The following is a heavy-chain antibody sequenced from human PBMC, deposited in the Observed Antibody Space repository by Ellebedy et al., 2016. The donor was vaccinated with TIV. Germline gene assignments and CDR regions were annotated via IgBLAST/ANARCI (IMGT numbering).Heavy chain of an antibody. Sequence: GESLKISXAAFGFTFSNYAMSWVRQAPGKGLEWVSAITGIGTSTYYADSVKGRFTISRDNSKNTLSLQMNSLRADDTAIYYCAKPMGPGGRFDAFDIWGQGTLVTVSS. V-gene: IGHV3-23*01. CDR3: AKPMGPGGRFDAFDI. D-gene: IGHD3-16*01. J-gene: IGHJ3*02. CDR2: ITGIGTST. CDR1: GFTFSNYA.